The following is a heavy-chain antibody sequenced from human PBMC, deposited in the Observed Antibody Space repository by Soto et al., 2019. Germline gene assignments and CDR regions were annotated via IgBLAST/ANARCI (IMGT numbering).Heavy chain of an antibody. CDR1: GGSVSSGSYY. CDR2: IYYSGST. Sequence: SETLSLTCTVSGGSVSSGSYYWSWIRQHPGKGLEWIGYIYYSGSTYYNPSLKSRVTISVDTSKNQFSLKLSSVTAADTAVYYCARALVATTSVYFDYWGQGTLVTVSS. D-gene: IGHD5-12*01. CDR3: ARALVATTSVYFDY. V-gene: IGHV4-31*03. J-gene: IGHJ4*02.